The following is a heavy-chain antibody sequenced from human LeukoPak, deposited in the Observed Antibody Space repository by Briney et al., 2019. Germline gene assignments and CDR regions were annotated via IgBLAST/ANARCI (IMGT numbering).Heavy chain of an antibody. J-gene: IGHJ3*02. CDR1: AGSIISYY. CDR3: AREHQALNAFDI. Sequence: PSETLSLTCTVYAGSIISYYSSWIRQLPGNGLEWIGYIHYSGSPTYNPSFKSRVTISVDTSKNQFSLKLSSVTAADTAVYYCAREHQALNAFDIWGQGTMVTVSS. V-gene: IGHV4-59*01. CDR2: IHYSGSP. D-gene: IGHD2-2*01.